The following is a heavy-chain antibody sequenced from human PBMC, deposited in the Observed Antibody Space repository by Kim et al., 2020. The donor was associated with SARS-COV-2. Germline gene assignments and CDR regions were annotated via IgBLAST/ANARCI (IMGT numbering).Heavy chain of an antibody. J-gene: IGHJ2*01. CDR3: ARSGHTPDIVVVVAATYWYFDL. V-gene: IGHV4-39*07. Sequence: SETLSLTCTVSGGSISSSSYYWGWIRQPPGKGLEWIGSIYYSGSTYYNPSLKSRVTISVDTSKNQFSLKLSSVTAADTAVYYCARSGHTPDIVVVVAATYWYFDLWGRGTLVTVSS. D-gene: IGHD2-15*01. CDR2: IYYSGST. CDR1: GGSISSSSYY.